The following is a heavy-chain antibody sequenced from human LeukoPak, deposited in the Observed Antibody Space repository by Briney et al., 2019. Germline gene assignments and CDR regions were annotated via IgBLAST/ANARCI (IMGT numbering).Heavy chain of an antibody. D-gene: IGHD2/OR15-2a*01. CDR2: ISSDGSSK. J-gene: IGHJ4*02. Sequence: QPGESLRLSCVASGFTFSSYGMHWVRQAPGKGMEWVAVISSDGSSKYYTDSVKGRVTIARDNSKNTLYLQMNSLRAEDTAVYYCARGENSKTYPVSGYWGQGTLVTVSS. CDR1: GFTFSSYG. CDR3: ARGENSKTYPVSGY. V-gene: IGHV3-30*03.